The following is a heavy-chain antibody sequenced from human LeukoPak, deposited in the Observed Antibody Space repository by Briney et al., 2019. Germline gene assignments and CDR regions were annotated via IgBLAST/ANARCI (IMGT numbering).Heavy chain of an antibody. Sequence: SETLSLTCTVSGGAISSYYWSWIRQPAGKGLEWIGRIHTSGSTNHNPSLKSRVTMAVDTSKNQFSLKLSSVTAADTAVYYCARVLYYDRSGSYYFDYWGQGTLVTVSS. J-gene: IGHJ4*02. V-gene: IGHV4-4*07. CDR1: GGAISSYY. D-gene: IGHD3-22*01. CDR3: ARVLYYDRSGSYYFDY. CDR2: IHTSGST.